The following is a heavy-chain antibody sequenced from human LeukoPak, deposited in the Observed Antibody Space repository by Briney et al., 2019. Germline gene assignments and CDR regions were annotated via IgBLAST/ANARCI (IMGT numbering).Heavy chain of an antibody. J-gene: IGHJ5*02. D-gene: IGHD5-24*01. Sequence: SVKVSCKASGGTFSDHGFSWVRQAAGQGLEWMGGIIPFFGTVHYAQTFEGRVTISADESTSTLYLALNSLTAEDTAVYYCARDDISTDGTAHWFDPWGQGTLVIVSS. V-gene: IGHV1-69*13. CDR2: IIPFFGTV. CDR3: ARDDISTDGTAHWFDP. CDR1: GGTFSDHG.